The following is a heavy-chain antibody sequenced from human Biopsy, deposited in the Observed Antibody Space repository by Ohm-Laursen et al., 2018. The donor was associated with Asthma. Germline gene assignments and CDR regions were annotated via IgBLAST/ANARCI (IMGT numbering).Heavy chain of an antibody. V-gene: IGHV3-33*01. J-gene: IGHJ4*02. D-gene: IGHD3-10*01. CDR2: IWFDGSNK. Sequence: SLRLSCAASGFTFGSYGLHWVRQAPGKGLEWVADIWFDGSNKHYADSVKGRFTISRDNSKNTLYLQMNSLRAEDTALYYCGRERSYMVDYWGQGTLVIVSS. CDR1: GFTFGSYG. CDR3: GRERSYMVDY.